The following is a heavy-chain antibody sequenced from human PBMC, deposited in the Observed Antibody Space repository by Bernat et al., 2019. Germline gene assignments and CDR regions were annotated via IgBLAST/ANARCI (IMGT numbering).Heavy chain of an antibody. CDR1: GGSITTYY. Sequence: QVQLQESGPGLVKPSETLSLTCTVSGGSITTYYWSWIRQPPGKGLEWIGYTGESGNYNPSLKSRLTISIDTSKNQFSLKLSSVTAADTAVYYCARTIYDNSGHNWFDPWGQGTLVTVSS. CDR3: ARTIYDNSGHNWFDP. J-gene: IGHJ5*02. D-gene: IGHD3-22*01. CDR2: TGESG. V-gene: IGHV4-4*09.